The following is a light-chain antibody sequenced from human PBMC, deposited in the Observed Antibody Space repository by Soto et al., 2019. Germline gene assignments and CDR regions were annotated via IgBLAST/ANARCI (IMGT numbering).Light chain of an antibody. CDR1: QSIFYGPNNKNS. Sequence: VLTQSPDSLAVSLGERATISCKSSQSIFYGPNNKNSLAWYQQRPGQPPKLLIYWASTRESGVPDRFSGSGSGTDFTRTISSLQAEDVAVYYCQYRGVFGPGTKVNV. J-gene: IGKJ3*01. CDR2: WAS. V-gene: IGKV4-1*01. CDR3: QYRGV.